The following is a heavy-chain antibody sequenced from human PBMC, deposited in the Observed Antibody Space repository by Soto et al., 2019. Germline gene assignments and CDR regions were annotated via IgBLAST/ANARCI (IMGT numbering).Heavy chain of an antibody. D-gene: IGHD3-3*01. CDR2: INPSGGST. V-gene: IGHV1-46*01. CDR1: GYTFTSYY. Sequence: ASVKVSCKASGYTFTSYYMHWVRQAPGQGLEWMGIINPSGGSTSYAQKFQGRVTMTRDASTSTVYMELSSLRSEDTAVYYCARDPLYYDFGPSVNNWFDPWGQGTLVTVSS. CDR3: ARDPLYYDFGPSVNNWFDP. J-gene: IGHJ5*02.